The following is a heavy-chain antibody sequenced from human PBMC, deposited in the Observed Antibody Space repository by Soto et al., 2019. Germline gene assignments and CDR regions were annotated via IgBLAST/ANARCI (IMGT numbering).Heavy chain of an antibody. V-gene: IGHV3-30-3*01. Sequence: QVQLVESGGGVVQPGRSLRLSCAASGFTFSSYAMHWVRQAPGKGLEWVSVISYDGSNKYYADSVKGRFTISRDNSKNALSLQLNSLRAEDTAVYYCSRELRRVTMIVVPQGGYFDDWGQGTLVTVSS. D-gene: IGHD3-22*01. CDR1: GFTFSSYA. J-gene: IGHJ4*01. CDR2: ISYDGSNK. CDR3: SRELRRVTMIVVPQGGYFDD.